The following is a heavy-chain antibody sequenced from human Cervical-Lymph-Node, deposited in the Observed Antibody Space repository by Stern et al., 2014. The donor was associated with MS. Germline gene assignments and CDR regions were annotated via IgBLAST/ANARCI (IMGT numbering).Heavy chain of an antibody. CDR3: ARDSSKGGSNY. CDR1: GFTFSSYG. V-gene: IGHV3-33*01. Sequence: VQLVESGGGVVQPGRSLRLACAASGFTFSSYGMHWVRQAPDKGLEWVPVIWYDGSNNYYADSVKGRFTISRDNSKNTLYLQMNSLRAEDTAVYYCARDSSKGGSNYWGQGTLVTVSS. D-gene: IGHD2-2*01. CDR2: IWYDGSNN. J-gene: IGHJ1*01.